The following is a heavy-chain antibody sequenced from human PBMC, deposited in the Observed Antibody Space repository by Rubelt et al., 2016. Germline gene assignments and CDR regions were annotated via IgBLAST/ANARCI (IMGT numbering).Heavy chain of an antibody. D-gene: IGHD2-2*03. V-gene: IGHV1-3*01. Sequence: QVQLVQSGAEVKKPGASVKVSCKASGYTFTSYAMHWVRQAPGQRLEWMGWINAGNGNTKYSQKFQGRVTNARDQSASPADMEPSSLRSEDTAVYYCERHPTALDIYYFDYRGQGTLVTVSS. J-gene: IGHJ4*02. CDR2: INAGNGNT. CDR1: GYTFTSYA. CDR3: ERHPTALDIYYFDY.